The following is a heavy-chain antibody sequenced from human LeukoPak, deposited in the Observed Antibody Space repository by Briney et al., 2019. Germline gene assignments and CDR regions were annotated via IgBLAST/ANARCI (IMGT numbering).Heavy chain of an antibody. Sequence: SETLSLTCTVSGGPISSHYWSWIRQPPGKGLEWIGYIYYSGSTNYNPSLKSRVTISVDTSKNQFSLKLSSVTAADTAVYYCARSASYYDSSGYGGLFDYWGQGTLVTVSS. V-gene: IGHV4-59*11. CDR1: GGPISSHY. J-gene: IGHJ4*02. D-gene: IGHD3-22*01. CDR3: ARSASYYDSSGYGGLFDY. CDR2: IYYSGST.